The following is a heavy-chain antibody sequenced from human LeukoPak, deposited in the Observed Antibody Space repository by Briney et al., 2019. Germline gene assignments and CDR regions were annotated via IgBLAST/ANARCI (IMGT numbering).Heavy chain of an antibody. D-gene: IGHD2-21*01. Sequence: GGSLRLSCAASGFTFSRDGMHWVRQAPGKGLEWVAFIRYDGNNKYYADSVKGRLTISRDNSKNTLYLQMNRLRNVDTAVYSCAKHTYWGGYHPTRWFDPWGQGTLVTVSS. CDR2: IRYDGNNK. CDR1: GFTFSRDG. V-gene: IGHV3-30*02. CDR3: AKHTYWGGYHPTRWFDP. J-gene: IGHJ5*02.